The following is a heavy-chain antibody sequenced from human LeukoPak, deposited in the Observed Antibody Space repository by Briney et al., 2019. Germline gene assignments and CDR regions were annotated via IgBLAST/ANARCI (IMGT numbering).Heavy chain of an antibody. V-gene: IGHV4-4*07. CDR3: ARVGYNWNLWFDF. Sequence: SETLSLTCTVSGGSISSYDWSWIRQPAGKGLEWIGRIYTSGSTNYNPSLKSRVTISVDTSKNQFSLKVNSVTAADTAVYYCARVGYNWNLWFDFWGQGTTVTVSS. CDR2: IYTSGST. J-gene: IGHJ3*01. D-gene: IGHD1-7*01. CDR1: GGSISSYD.